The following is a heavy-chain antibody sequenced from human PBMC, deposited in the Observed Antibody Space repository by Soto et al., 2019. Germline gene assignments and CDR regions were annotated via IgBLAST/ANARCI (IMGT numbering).Heavy chain of an antibody. CDR2: ISSPGSAGSVI. CDR3: ARGTGPTITYYYYYMDV. CDR1: GFTFSRYS. D-gene: IGHD1-7*01. V-gene: IGHV3-48*01. J-gene: IGHJ6*03. Sequence: EVQLVESGGDLIQPGGSLRLSCAASGFTFSRYSINWVRQAPGKGLEWISYISSPGSAGSVIYYADSVKGRFIISRDNAKNTLYLQMNSLRAEDTAVYYCARGTGPTITYYYYYMDVWGKGTTVTVSS.